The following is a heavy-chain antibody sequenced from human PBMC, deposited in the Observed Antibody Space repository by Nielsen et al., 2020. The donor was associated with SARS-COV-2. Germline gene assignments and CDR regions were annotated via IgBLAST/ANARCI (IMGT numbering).Heavy chain of an antibody. CDR1: GFTFSSYG. Sequence: GGSLRLSCAASGFTFSSYGMHWVRQAPGKGLESVATISGLGDTTYYADSVKGRFSISRDTSKNTLYLQMNSLRAEDTAVYYCAKDRLYSSGWSALDYWGQGTLVTVSS. D-gene: IGHD6-19*01. J-gene: IGHJ4*02. V-gene: IGHV3-23*01. CDR2: ISGLGDTT. CDR3: AKDRLYSSGWSALDY.